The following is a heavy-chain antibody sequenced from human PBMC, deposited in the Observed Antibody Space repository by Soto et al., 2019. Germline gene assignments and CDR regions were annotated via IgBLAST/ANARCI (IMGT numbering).Heavy chain of an antibody. Sequence: PSQTLSLTCAISGDSVSSNSAAWSWIRQSPSRGLEWLGRTYYRSKWYNNYAVSVKSRITINPDTSKNQFSLQLNSVTPGDTAVSYCARDRLRDGYNDYWGQGTLLTVS. CDR1: GDSVSSNSAA. D-gene: IGHD5-18*01. J-gene: IGHJ4*02. CDR2: TYYRSKWYN. V-gene: IGHV6-1*01. CDR3: ARDRLRDGYNDY.